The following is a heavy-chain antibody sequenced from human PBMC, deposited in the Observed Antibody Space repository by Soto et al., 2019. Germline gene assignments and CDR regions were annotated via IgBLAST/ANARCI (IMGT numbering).Heavy chain of an antibody. CDR1: GGSITSYY. J-gene: IGHJ4*02. CDR2: IYTSRST. Sequence: SETLSLTCTVSGGSITSYYWNWIRQPAGKGLEWIGRIYTSRSTNYNPSLNSRVTMSVDTSKNQFSLKLSSLTAADTAVYYCARAPIEYCRGDCFDYWGQGTLVTVSS. V-gene: IGHV4-4*07. D-gene: IGHD2-15*01. CDR3: ARAPIEYCRGDCFDY.